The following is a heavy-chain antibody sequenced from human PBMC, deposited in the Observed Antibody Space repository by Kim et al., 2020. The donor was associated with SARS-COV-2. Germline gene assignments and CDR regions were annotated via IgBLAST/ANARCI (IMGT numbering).Heavy chain of an antibody. J-gene: IGHJ6*02. CDR2: INHSGST. D-gene: IGHD2-15*01. CDR1: GGSFSGYY. V-gene: IGHV4-34*01. CDR3: ARRRAYCSGGSCYEVYGMDV. Sequence: SETLSLTCAVYGGSFSGYYWSWIRQPPGKGLEWIGEINHSGSTNYNPSLKSRVTISVDTSKNQFSLKLSSVTAADTAVYYCARRRAYCSGGSCYEVYGMDVWGQGTTVTVSS.